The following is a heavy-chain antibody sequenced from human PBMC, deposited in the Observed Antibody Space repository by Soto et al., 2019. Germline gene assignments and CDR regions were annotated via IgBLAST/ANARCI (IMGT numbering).Heavy chain of an antibody. J-gene: IGHJ3*01. CDR3: ASGGDASGHHAFAV. CDR2: IDPSDSQT. CDR1: GYSFAGYW. D-gene: IGHD6-19*01. V-gene: IGHV5-10-1*01. Sequence: PGESLKISCKGSGYSFAGYWITWVRQKPGKGLEWMGRIDPSDSQTYYSPSFRGHVTISVTKSITTVFLQWSSLRASDTAMYYCASGGDASGHHAFAVWGLGTMVTVSS.